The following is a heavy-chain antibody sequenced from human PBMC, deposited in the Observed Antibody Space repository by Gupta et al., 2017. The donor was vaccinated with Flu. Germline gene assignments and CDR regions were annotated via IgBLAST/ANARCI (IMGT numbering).Heavy chain of an antibody. CDR1: GFTVSSHY. D-gene: IGHD3-22*01. CDR3: ARVSDPPHYYDSSGYYEAGAFDI. J-gene: IGHJ3*02. V-gene: IGHV3-66*02. CDR2: IYSGGST. Sequence: EVQLVESGGGLVQPGGSLRLSCAASGFTVSSHYMSWVRQAPGKGLEWVSVIYSGGSTYYADSVKGRFTISRDNSKNTLYLQMNSLRAEDTAVYYCARVSDPPHYYDSSGYYEAGAFDIWGQGTMVTVSS.